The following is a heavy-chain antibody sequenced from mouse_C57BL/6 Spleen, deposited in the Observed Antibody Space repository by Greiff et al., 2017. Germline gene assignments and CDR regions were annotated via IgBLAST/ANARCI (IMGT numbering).Heavy chain of an antibody. CDR2: ISDGGSYT. CDR1: GFTFSSHA. Sequence: EVQRVESGGGLVKPGGSLKLSCAASGFTFSSHAMSWVRQAPEKRLEWVATISDGGSYTYYPDNVKGRFTISRDNAKNDLYLQMSHLKSEDTAMYYCARRHYGSIPYYFDYWGQGTTLTVAS. CDR3: ARRHYGSIPYYFDY. V-gene: IGHV5-4*01. D-gene: IGHD1-1*01. J-gene: IGHJ2*01.